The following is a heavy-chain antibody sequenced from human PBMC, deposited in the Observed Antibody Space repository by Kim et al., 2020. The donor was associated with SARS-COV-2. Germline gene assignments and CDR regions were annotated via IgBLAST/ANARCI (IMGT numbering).Heavy chain of an antibody. Sequence: RVTISVDTSKNQFSLKLSSVTAADTAVYYCARVSVDSSSWYTPVNPQFDYWGQGTLVTVSS. V-gene: IGHV4-31*02. CDR3: ARVSVDSSSWYTPVNPQFDY. D-gene: IGHD6-13*01. J-gene: IGHJ4*02.